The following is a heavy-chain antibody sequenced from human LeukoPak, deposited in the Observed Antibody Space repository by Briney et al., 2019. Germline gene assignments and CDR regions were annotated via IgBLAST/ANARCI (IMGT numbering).Heavy chain of an antibody. D-gene: IGHD2-2*01. CDR1: GGTFSSYA. Sequence: ASVKVSCKASGGTFSSYAISWVRQAPGQGLEWMGGIIPIFGTANYAQKFQGRVTITADESTSTAYMELSSLRSEDTAVYYCAREGYCSGTSCYAAFDIWGQGTMVTVSS. CDR2: IIPIFGTA. J-gene: IGHJ3*02. V-gene: IGHV1-69*01. CDR3: AREGYCSGTSCYAAFDI.